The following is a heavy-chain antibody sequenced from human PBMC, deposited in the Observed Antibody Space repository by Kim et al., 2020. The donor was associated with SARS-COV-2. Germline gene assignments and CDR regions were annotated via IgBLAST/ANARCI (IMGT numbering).Heavy chain of an antibody. J-gene: IGHJ6*01. CDR1: GFTFSSYA. CDR3: ARDQDRDRGYDPGEYYG. V-gene: IGHV3-30*04. D-gene: IGHD5-12*01. Sequence: GGSLRLSCAASGFTFSSYAMHWVRQAPGKGLEWVAVISYDGSNKYYADSVKGRFTISRDNSKNTLYLQMNSLRAEDTAVYYCARDQDRDRGYDPGEYYG. CDR2: ISYDGSNK.